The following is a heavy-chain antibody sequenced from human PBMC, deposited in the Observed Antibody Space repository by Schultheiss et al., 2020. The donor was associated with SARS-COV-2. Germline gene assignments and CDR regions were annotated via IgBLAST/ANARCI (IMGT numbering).Heavy chain of an antibody. J-gene: IGHJ3*02. CDR3: ARFGIRRDDAFDI. CDR1: GGFFSGYY. Sequence: SETLSLTCAVYGGFFSGYYWSWIRQPPGKGLEWIGEINHSGSTNYNPSLKSRVTISVDTSKNQFSLKLSSVTAADTAVYYCARFGIRRDDAFDIWGQGTTVTVSS. D-gene: IGHD3-10*01. CDR2: INHSGST. V-gene: IGHV4-34*01.